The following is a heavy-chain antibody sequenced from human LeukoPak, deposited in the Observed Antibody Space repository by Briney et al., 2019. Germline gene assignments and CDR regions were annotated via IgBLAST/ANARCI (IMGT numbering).Heavy chain of an antibody. J-gene: IGHJ6*03. D-gene: IGHD6-19*01. CDR1: GGTFSNYA. V-gene: IGHV1-69*13. CDR2: IIPIFGTA. CDR3: VGGAVAGNYYYYYMDV. Sequence: ASVKVSCKASGGTFSNYAISWVRQAPGQGLEWMGGIIPIFGTANYAQKFQGRVTITADESTSTAYMELSSLRSEDTAVYYCVGGAVAGNYYYYYMDVWGKGTTVTVSS.